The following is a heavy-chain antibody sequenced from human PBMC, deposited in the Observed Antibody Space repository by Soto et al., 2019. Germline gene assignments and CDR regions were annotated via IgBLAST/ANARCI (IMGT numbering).Heavy chain of an antibody. Sequence: PSETLSLTCAVSGGSISSSNWWSWVRPPPGKGLEWIGEIYHSGSTNYNPSLKSRVTISVDKSKNQFSLKLSSVTAADTAVYYCASLSIAVAGLFDYWGQGTLVTVSS. CDR3: ASLSIAVAGLFDY. CDR1: GGSISSSNW. V-gene: IGHV4-4*02. J-gene: IGHJ4*02. CDR2: IYHSGST. D-gene: IGHD6-19*01.